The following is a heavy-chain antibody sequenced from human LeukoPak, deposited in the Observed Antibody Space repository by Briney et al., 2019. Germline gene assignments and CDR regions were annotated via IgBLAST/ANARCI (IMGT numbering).Heavy chain of an antibody. D-gene: IGHD6-19*01. Sequence: PSETLSLTCTVSGGSISSGGYYWSWIRQHPGKGLEWIGYIYYSGSTYYNPSLKSRVTISVDTSKNQFSLKLSSVTAADTAVYYCARDLTVAGAFDIWGQGTMVTVSS. V-gene: IGHV4-31*03. CDR1: GGSISSGGYY. CDR3: ARDLTVAGAFDI. J-gene: IGHJ3*02. CDR2: IYYSGST.